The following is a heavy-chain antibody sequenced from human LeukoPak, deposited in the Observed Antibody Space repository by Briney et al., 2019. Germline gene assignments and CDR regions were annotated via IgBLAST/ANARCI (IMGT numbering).Heavy chain of an antibody. CDR3: ASHGGSRPRNNWFDP. D-gene: IGHD2-15*01. J-gene: IGHJ5*02. CDR2: IIPIFGTA. Sequence: AASVKVSCKASGGTFSSYAIRWVRQAPGQGLEWMGGIIPIFGTANYAQKFQGRVTITADESTSTAYMELSSLRSEDTAVYYCASHGGSRPRNNWFDPWGQGTLVTVSS. V-gene: IGHV1-69*13. CDR1: GGTFSSYA.